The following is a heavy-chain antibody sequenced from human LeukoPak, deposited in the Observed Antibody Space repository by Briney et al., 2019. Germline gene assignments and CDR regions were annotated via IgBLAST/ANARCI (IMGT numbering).Heavy chain of an antibody. D-gene: IGHD2-2*01. V-gene: IGHV1-69*06. CDR2: IIPIFGTA. CDR1: GGTFSSYA. J-gene: IGHJ5*02. Sequence: GASVKVSCKASGGTFSSYAISWVRQAPGQGREWRGGIIPIFGTANYAQKFQGRVTITADKSTSTAYMELSSLRSEDTAVYYCAPMGYCSSTSCYGGGWFDPWGQGTLVTVSS. CDR3: APMGYCSSTSCYGGGWFDP.